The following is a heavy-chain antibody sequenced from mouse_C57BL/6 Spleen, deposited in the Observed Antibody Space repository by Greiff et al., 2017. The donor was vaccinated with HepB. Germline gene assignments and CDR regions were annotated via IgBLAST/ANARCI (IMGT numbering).Heavy chain of an antibody. J-gene: IGHJ2*01. CDR2: IYHGSSDT. D-gene: IGHD1-1*01. CDR3: TRCEYYGSCFAY. CDR1: GYTFTSYC. Sequence: VQLQQSGTVLARPGASVKMSCTTSGYTFTSYCMHWVKQRPGQGLEWIGAIYHGSSDTNYNQKFKGKANLTAVTAASTAYLELSSLTNEDSAVYYCTRCEYYGSCFAYWGQGTTLTVSS. V-gene: IGHV1-5*01.